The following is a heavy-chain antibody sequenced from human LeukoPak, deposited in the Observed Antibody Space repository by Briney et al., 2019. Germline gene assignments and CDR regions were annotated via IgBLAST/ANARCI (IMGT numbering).Heavy chain of an antibody. CDR1: GGSISSGGYY. Sequence: SSETLSLTCTVSGGSISSGGYYWSWIRQHPGKGLEWIGYIYYSGSTYYNPSLKSRVTISVDTSKNQFSLKLSSVTAADTAVYYCASDYCSGGSCYSVPYYYGMDVWGQGTTVIVSS. V-gene: IGHV4-31*03. CDR2: IYYSGST. J-gene: IGHJ6*02. CDR3: ASDYCSGGSCYSVPYYYGMDV. D-gene: IGHD2-15*01.